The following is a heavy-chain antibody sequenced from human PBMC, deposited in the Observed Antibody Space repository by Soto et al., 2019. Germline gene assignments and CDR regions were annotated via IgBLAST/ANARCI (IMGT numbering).Heavy chain of an antibody. J-gene: IGHJ4*02. CDR1: GGTFSSYA. CDR3: ARDSAGRQWLTSFDY. D-gene: IGHD6-19*01. CDR2: IIPIFGTA. Sequence: QVQLVQSGAEVKKPGSSVKVSCKASGGTFSSYAISWVRQAPGQGLEWMGGIIPIFGTANYAQKFQGRVTIAADEATSTPYMELSSLRSEDTAVYYCARDSAGRQWLTSFDYWGQGTLVTVSS. V-gene: IGHV1-69*12.